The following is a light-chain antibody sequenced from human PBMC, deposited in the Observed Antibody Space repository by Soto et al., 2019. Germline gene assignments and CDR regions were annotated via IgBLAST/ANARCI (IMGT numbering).Light chain of an antibody. CDR1: QSVSSY. Sequence: EIERRQSRSTPSESPRERATLSCSASQSVSSYLAWYQQKPGQAPRLLIYDASNRATGIPARFSGSGSGTDFTLTISSLEPQDFAVYYCQQRSNWPPTFGQGTRLEIK. CDR2: DAS. V-gene: IGKV3-11*01. J-gene: IGKJ5*01. CDR3: QQRSNWPPT.